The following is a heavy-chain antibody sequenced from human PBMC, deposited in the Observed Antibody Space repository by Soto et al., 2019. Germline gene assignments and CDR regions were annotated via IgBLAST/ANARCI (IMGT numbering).Heavy chain of an antibody. CDR1: GFTVSTYG. J-gene: IGHJ4*02. CDR3: PGEVASGY. D-gene: IGHD2-21*01. Sequence: QVQLVESGGGVVQPGRSLRLSCAVSGFTVSTYGMHWVRQAPGKGLEWVAVISRAGGTKYYADSVKGRFTISRVNSRNTLFLEMNSLRGDDLAVYYCPGEVASGYWGQGTLVTVSS. V-gene: IGHV3-30*03. CDR2: ISRAGGTK.